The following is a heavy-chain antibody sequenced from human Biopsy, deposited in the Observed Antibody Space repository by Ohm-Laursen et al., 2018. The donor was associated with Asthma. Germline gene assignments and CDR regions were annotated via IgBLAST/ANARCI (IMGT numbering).Heavy chain of an antibody. CDR2: IYRNGDT. Sequence: TLSLTCAVSGDSIDSGDYSWTWIRQSPGVGLEWIGYIYRNGDTYYNPTLKNRVTISIDRSKNQFSLKLSSVTAADTAVYYCARHWDWGSFFDYWGQGTPVTVSS. CDR1: GDSIDSGDYS. D-gene: IGHD7-27*01. V-gene: IGHV4-30-2*06. CDR3: ARHWDWGSFFDY. J-gene: IGHJ4*02.